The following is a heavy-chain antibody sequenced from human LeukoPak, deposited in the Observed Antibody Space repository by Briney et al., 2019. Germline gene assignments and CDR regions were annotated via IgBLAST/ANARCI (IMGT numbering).Heavy chain of an antibody. J-gene: IGHJ3*02. D-gene: IGHD3-22*01. CDR2: ISSSSSYT. CDR1: GFTFSDYY. V-gene: IGHV3-11*05. Sequence: GGSLRLSCAASGFTFSDYYMSWIRQAPGKGLEWVSYISSSSSYTNYADSVNGRFTISRDNAKHSLYLQMNSLRAEDTAVYYCARVKTKTRYYYDSSGLPTAFDIWGHGTMGTGSS. CDR3: ARVKTKTRYYYDSSGLPTAFDI.